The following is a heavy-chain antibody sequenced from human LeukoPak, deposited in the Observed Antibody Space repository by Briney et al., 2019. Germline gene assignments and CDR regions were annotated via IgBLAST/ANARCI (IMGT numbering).Heavy chain of an antibody. V-gene: IGHV3-23*01. D-gene: IGHD5-18*01. CDR1: GFTFSSYA. CDR3: ARREYSHGYDY. J-gene: IGHJ4*02. Sequence: GGSLRLSCAASGFTFSSYAMSWVRQAPGKGLEWVSSISGSGGTTYYADSVKGRFTISRDNSKNTLYLQMNSLRAEDTAVYYCARREYSHGYDYRGQGTLVTVSS. CDR2: ISGSGGTT.